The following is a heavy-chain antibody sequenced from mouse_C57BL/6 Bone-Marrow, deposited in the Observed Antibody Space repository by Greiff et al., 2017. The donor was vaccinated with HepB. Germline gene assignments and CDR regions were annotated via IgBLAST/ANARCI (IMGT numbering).Heavy chain of an antibody. V-gene: IGHV5-6*01. J-gene: IGHJ3*01. D-gene: IGHD2-1*01. CDR1: GFTFSSYG. Sequence: EVQGVESGGDLVKPGGSLKLSCAASGFTFSSYGMSWVRQTPDKRLEWVATISSGGSYTYYPDSVKGRFTISRDNAKNTLYLQMSSLKSEDTAMYYCARQRGYYGNYDWFAYWGQGTLVTVSA. CDR3: ARQRGYYGNYDWFAY. CDR2: ISSGGSYT.